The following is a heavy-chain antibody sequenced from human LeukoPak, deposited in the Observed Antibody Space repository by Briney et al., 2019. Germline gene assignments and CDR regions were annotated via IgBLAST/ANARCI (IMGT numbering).Heavy chain of an antibody. CDR2: TSWNSGSI. Sequence: GGSLRLSCAASGSTFDAYAMHWVRQAPGKGLEWVSGTSWNSGSIGYADSVKGRFTISRDNAKNSLYLQVNSLRAEDTALYYCAKVNFRGWLGNWYFDLWGRGTLVTVSS. CDR1: GSTFDAYA. D-gene: IGHD6-19*01. V-gene: IGHV3-9*01. CDR3: AKVNFRGWLGNWYFDL. J-gene: IGHJ2*01.